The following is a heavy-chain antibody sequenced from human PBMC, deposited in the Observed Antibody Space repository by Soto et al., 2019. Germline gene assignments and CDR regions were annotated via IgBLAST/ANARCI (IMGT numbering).Heavy chain of an antibody. CDR3: ARVTRGEYNRSSWNSYNWCYP. J-gene: IGHJ5*02. D-gene: IGHD6-13*01. CDR1: GYTFTSYA. CDR2: INAGNGNT. V-gene: IGHV1-3*01. Sequence: EASVKVSCKASGYTFTSYAMHWVRQAPGQRLEWMGWINAGNGNTKYSQKFQGRVTITRDSSASTAYMELSSLRSEDTAVYYCARVTRGEYNRSSWNSYNWCYPWGPVTLDTVS.